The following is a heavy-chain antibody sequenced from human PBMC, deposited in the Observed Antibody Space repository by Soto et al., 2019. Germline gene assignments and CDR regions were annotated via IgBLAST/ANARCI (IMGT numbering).Heavy chain of an antibody. D-gene: IGHD3-22*01. CDR3: ASRYDSSGYPYDY. Sequence: EVQLVESGGGLVQPGGSLRLSCAASGFTFSSYEMSWVRQAPGKGLEWVSAIYSGGSTYYADSVKGRFTISRDNSKNTLYLQMNSLRAEDTAVYYCASRYDSSGYPYDYWGQGTLVTVSS. CDR1: GFTFSSYE. V-gene: IGHV3-66*01. J-gene: IGHJ4*02. CDR2: IYSGGST.